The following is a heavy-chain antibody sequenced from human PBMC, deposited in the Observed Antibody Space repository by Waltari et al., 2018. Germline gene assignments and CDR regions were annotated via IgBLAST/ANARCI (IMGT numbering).Heavy chain of an antibody. V-gene: IGHV3-23*01. J-gene: IGHJ4*02. CDR3: GTCEGAGYHVDYFDY. CDR1: GFTVRSHA. CDR2: ITGSGSRT. Sequence: EVLFLESGGGLVQPGGSLRLSCAASGFTVRSHAMSWVRPTPGKGLEWVSGITGSGSRTYYADSVKGRFTISRDNSKNTLFLQMNSLRAEDTAVYYCGTCEGAGYHVDYFDYWGQGTLVTVSS. D-gene: IGHD3-9*01.